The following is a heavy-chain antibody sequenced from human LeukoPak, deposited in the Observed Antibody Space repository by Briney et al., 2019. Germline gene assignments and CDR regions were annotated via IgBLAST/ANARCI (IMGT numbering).Heavy chain of an antibody. V-gene: IGHV3-74*01. D-gene: IGHD6-13*01. CDR3: ARDPAPLDSSSWKDY. CDR2: INSDGSST. J-gene: IGHJ4*02. Sequence: GGSLRLSCAASGFTFSSYWMHWVRKAPGKGLVWVSRINSDGSSTSYADSVKGRFTISRDNAKNTLYLQMNSLRAEDTAVYYCARDPAPLDSSSWKDYWGQGTLVTVSS. CDR1: GFTFSSYW.